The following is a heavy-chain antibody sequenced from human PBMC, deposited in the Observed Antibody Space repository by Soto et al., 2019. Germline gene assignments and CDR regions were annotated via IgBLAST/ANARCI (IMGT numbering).Heavy chain of an antibody. CDR2: IYYSGST. D-gene: IGHD3-22*01. J-gene: IGHJ4*02. CDR1: GGSISSYY. CDR3: ARTKDSSGYYSDY. Sequence: SEPLSLPSSVLGGSISSYYGSWIRQPPGKGLEWIGYIYYSGSTNYNPSLKSRVTISVDTSKNQFSLKLSSVTAADTAVYYCARTKDSSGYYSDYWGQGTLVTVSS. V-gene: IGHV4-59*01.